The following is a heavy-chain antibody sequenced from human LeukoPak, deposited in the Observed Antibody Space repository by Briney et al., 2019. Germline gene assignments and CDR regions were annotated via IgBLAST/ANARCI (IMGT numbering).Heavy chain of an antibody. V-gene: IGHV4-30-2*01. CDR2: IYHGGSA. Sequence: SQTLFLTCVVSGGSISSGGYSWNWIRQPPGKALEYIGYIYHGGSAYYNPSLKSRVTISIDRSNNQFSLNLTSVTAADTAVYYCARGGGWFDPWGQGTLVTVSS. J-gene: IGHJ5*02. D-gene: IGHD2-15*01. CDR1: GGSISSGGYS. CDR3: ARGGGWFDP.